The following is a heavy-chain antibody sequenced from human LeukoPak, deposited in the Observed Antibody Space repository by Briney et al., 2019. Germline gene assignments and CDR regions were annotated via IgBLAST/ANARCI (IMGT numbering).Heavy chain of an antibody. D-gene: IGHD6-19*01. Sequence: SVKVSCKASGGTFSSYAISWVRQAPGQGLEWMGRIIPILGIANYAQKFQGRVTITADKSTSTAYMEMSSLRSEDTAVYYCARHRQGEIAVADWYFDLWGRGTLVTVSS. CDR1: GGTFSSYA. J-gene: IGHJ2*01. CDR2: IIPILGIA. CDR3: ARHRQGEIAVADWYFDL. V-gene: IGHV1-69*04.